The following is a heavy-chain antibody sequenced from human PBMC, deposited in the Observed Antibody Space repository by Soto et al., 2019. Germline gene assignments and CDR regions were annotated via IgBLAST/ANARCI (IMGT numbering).Heavy chain of an antibody. D-gene: IGHD3-22*01. Sequence: EVQLVESGGGLVQPGGSLRLSCAASGFTFSSNWMHWVRQAPGKGLVWVSRINSDGSSISYADSVKGRFTISRDNAKNTLYLQMNSLRAEDTAVYYCTRFGTYYGTSGFAYWGQGTLVTVSS. V-gene: IGHV3-74*01. CDR1: GFTFSSNW. CDR3: TRFGTYYGTSGFAY. J-gene: IGHJ4*02. CDR2: INSDGSSI.